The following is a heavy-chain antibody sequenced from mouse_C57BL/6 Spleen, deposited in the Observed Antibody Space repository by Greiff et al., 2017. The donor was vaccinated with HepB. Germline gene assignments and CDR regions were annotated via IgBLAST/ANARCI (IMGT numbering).Heavy chain of an antibody. CDR3: ARHVDYYGSSYYFDY. D-gene: IGHD1-1*01. V-gene: IGHV1-62-2*01. Sequence: VKFQESGAELVKPGASVKLSCKASGYTFTEYTIHWVKQRSGQGLEWIGWFYPGSGSIKYNEKFKDKATLTADKSSSTVYMELSRLTSEDSAVYFCARHVDYYGSSYYFDYWGQGTTLTVSS. CDR2: FYPGSGSI. J-gene: IGHJ2*01. CDR1: GYTFTEYT.